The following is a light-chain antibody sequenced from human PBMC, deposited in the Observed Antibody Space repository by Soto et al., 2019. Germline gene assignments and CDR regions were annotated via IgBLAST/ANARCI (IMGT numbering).Light chain of an antibody. Sequence: EIVMTQSPAPLSVSPGERATLSCRASQSVSSNLAWYQQKPGQAPRLLIYGASTRATGIPARFSGSGSGTEFTLTISSLQSEDFAVYYCQQYNNWPPVTFGLGTKVESK. V-gene: IGKV3-15*01. CDR3: QQYNNWPPVT. CDR1: QSVSSN. CDR2: GAS. J-gene: IGKJ1*01.